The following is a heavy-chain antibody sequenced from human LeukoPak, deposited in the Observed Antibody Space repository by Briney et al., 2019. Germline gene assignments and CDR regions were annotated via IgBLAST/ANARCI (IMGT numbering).Heavy chain of an antibody. CDR3: AREGRYDSSGYQNDF. Sequence: ASVKVSCKASGGTFSSYAISWVRQAPGQGLEWMGGIIPIFGTANYAQKFQGRVTITADESTSTAYMELSSLRSEDTAVYYCAREGRYDSSGYQNDFWGQGTLVTVSS. CDR1: GGTFSSYA. J-gene: IGHJ4*02. V-gene: IGHV1-69*13. CDR2: IIPIFGTA. D-gene: IGHD3-22*01.